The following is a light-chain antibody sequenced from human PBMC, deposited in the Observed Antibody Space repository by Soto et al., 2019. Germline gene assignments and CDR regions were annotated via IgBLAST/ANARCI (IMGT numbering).Light chain of an antibody. Sequence: EIVMTQSPATLSVSPGERATLSCRASQSISSNLAWYQQKPGQAPRLLIYGAFTRATGTPARFSGSVSGTEFTLTISSLQSEDFAVYYCQQYNNWPRMFGQGTRVEIK. CDR1: QSISSN. CDR3: QQYNNWPRM. CDR2: GAF. V-gene: IGKV3-15*01. J-gene: IGKJ1*01.